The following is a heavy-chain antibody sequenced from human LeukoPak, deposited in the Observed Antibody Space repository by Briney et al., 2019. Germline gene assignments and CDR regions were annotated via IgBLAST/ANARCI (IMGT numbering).Heavy chain of an antibody. CDR2: ISGSGTTI. V-gene: IGHV3-11*01. Sequence: GGSLRLSCAGSRFTFSDYYMSWIRQAPGKGLEWVSYISGSGTTILYAHSVKGRFTISRDNAKNSVYLQMNSLRAEDTALYYCARDRGPAGYLDYWGQGTLVTVSS. D-gene: IGHD3-22*01. CDR1: RFTFSDYY. CDR3: ARDRGPAGYLDY. J-gene: IGHJ4*02.